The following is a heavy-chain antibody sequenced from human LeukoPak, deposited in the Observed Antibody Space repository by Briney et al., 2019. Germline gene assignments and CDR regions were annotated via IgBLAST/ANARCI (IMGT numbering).Heavy chain of an antibody. D-gene: IGHD3-16*01. CDR2: INPKNAAT. CDR1: GYTFIGHY. V-gene: IGHV1-2*02. Sequence: ASVKVSCKASGYTFIGHYMHWVRQVPGQGLEWMGWINPKNAATNYAQKFQGRVTMTRDTSISTVYMEASRLRSDDTAVYYCAKTLYIRAAPGGLDYWGQGTLVTVSS. J-gene: IGHJ4*02. CDR3: AKTLYIRAAPGGLDY.